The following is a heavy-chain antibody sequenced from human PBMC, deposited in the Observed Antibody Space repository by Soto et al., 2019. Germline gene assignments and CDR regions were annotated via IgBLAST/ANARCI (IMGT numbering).Heavy chain of an antibody. J-gene: IGHJ4*02. CDR1: GFTFSSYW. D-gene: IGHD6-19*01. V-gene: IGHV3-74*01. Sequence: EVQLVESGGGLIQPGGSLRLSCTASGFTFSSYWMHWVRQAPGKGLVWVSRINSDGSSTSYADSVKGRFTISRDNAKNTLYLQMNSLGAEDTAVYYCARDSRYISGWKPFDYWGQGTLVTVSS. CDR2: INSDGSST. CDR3: ARDSRYISGWKPFDY.